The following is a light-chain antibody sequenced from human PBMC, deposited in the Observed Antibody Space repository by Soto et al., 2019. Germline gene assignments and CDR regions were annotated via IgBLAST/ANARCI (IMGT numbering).Light chain of an antibody. J-gene: IGLJ2*01. Sequence: QSSLTQPPSASGSPGQSVTISCTGTSSEVCGYNYVSWYQQHPGNAPKLMIYEVSKRPSGVPDRFSGSKSCNTASLTVSGLQAEDEADYYCSSYAGSNLVFGGGTKLTVL. CDR2: EVS. CDR1: SSEVCGYNY. CDR3: SSYAGSNLV. V-gene: IGLV2-8*01.